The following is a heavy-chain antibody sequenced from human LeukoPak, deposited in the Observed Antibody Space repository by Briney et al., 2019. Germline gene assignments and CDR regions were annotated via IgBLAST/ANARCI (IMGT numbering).Heavy chain of an antibody. CDR2: ISGSGGST. CDR1: GFTFSSYA. J-gene: IGHJ3*02. D-gene: IGHD3-3*01. Sequence: GGSLRLSCAASGFTFSSYAMSWVRQAPGKGLEWVSAISGSGGSTYYADSVKGRFTISRDNSKNTLYLQMNSLRAEDTAVYYCARKKGYYDFWSGYSENDAFDIWGQGTMVTVSS. CDR3: ARKKGYYDFWSGYSENDAFDI. V-gene: IGHV3-23*01.